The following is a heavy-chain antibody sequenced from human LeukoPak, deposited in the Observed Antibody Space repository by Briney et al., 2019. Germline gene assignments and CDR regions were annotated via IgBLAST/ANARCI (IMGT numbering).Heavy chain of an antibody. CDR3: ARQSVTITMVRGVINSDGYCYYMDV. V-gene: IGHV4-34*01. D-gene: IGHD3-10*01. CDR1: GGSFSGYY. J-gene: IGHJ6*03. CDR2: INHSGST. Sequence: SETLSLTCAVYGGSFSGYYWSWIRQPPGKGLEWIGEINHSGSTNYNPSLKSRVTISVDTSKNQFSLKLSSVTAADTAVYYCARQSVTITMVRGVINSDGYCYYMDVWGKGTTVTISS.